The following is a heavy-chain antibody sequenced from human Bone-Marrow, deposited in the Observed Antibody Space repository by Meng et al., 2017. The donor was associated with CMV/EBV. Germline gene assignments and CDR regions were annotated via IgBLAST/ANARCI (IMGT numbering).Heavy chain of an antibody. CDR2: ISSSSSYT. J-gene: IGHJ4*02. D-gene: IGHD2-2*02. V-gene: IGHV3-21*01. CDR3: ARGQYCGGTNCYMPDY. CDR1: GFTFSTYS. Sequence: GGSLRLSCAASGFTFSTYSMKWVRQAPGKGLEWVASISSSSSYTSYADSVKGRFTVSRDSAQNSLYLQMNSLRGEDTAVYYCARGQYCGGTNCYMPDYWGQGTLVTVSS.